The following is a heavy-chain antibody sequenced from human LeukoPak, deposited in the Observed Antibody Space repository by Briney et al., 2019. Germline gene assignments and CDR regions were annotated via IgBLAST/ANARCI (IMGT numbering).Heavy chain of an antibody. CDR3: ARGVGNYGYDYFDY. J-gene: IGHJ4*02. Sequence: GGSLRHSCAASGLTFSTYILHWVRQAPGKGLEYVSTISSNGRYTYYAGSVRGRFTISRDNSKNTLYLQMGSLRAEDMAVYYCARGVGNYGYDYFDYWGQGILVTVSS. V-gene: IGHV3-64*02. CDR1: GLTFSTYI. D-gene: IGHD5-12*01. CDR2: ISSNGRYT.